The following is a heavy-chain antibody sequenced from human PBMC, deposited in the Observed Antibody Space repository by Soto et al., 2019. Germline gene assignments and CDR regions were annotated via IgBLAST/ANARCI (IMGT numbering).Heavy chain of an antibody. D-gene: IGHD6-13*01. CDR2: IYHSGST. Sequence: PSETLSLTCAVSGGSISSGGYSWSWIRQPPGKGLEWIGYIYHSGSTYYNPSLKSRVTISVDRSKNQFSLKLSSVTAADTAVYYCARGQQLEKSYYFDYWGQGTLVTVSS. V-gene: IGHV4-30-2*01. CDR1: GGSISSGGYS. J-gene: IGHJ4*02. CDR3: ARGQQLEKSYYFDY.